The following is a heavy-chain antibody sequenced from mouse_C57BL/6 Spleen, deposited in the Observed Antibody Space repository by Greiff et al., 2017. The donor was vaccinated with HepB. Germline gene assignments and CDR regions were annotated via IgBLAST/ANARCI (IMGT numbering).Heavy chain of an antibody. CDR1: GYTFTSYW. CDR3: ARRYGYYDY. V-gene: IGHV1-61*01. D-gene: IGHD2-3*01. CDR2: MYPSDSET. Sequence: QVQLQQPGAELVRPGSSVKLSCKASGYTFTSYWMDWVKQRPGQGLEWIGNMYPSDSETHYNQKFKDKATLTVDKSSSTAYMQLSSLTSEDSAVYYCARRYGYYDYWGQGTTLTVSS. J-gene: IGHJ2*01.